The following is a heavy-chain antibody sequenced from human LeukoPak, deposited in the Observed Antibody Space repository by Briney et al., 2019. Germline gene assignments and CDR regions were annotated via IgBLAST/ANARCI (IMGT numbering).Heavy chain of an antibody. CDR3: ASSRNDILTGYNPYAFDI. CDR1: GGSISSYY. J-gene: IGHJ3*02. V-gene: IGHV4-59*01. Sequence: KSSETLSLTCTVSGGSISSYYWSWIRQPPGKGLEWIGYIYYSGSTNYNPSHKSRVTISVDTSKNQFSLKLSSVTAADTAVYYCASSRNDILTGYNPYAFDIWGQGTMVTVSS. CDR2: IYYSGST. D-gene: IGHD3-9*01.